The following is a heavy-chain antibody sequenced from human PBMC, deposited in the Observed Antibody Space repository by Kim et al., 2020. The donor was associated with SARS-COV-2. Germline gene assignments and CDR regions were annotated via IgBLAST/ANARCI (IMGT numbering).Heavy chain of an antibody. Sequence: SETPSLTCTVSGGSISSGDYYWSWIRQPPGKGLEWIGYIYYSGSTYYNPSLKSRVTISVDTSKNQFSLKLSSVTAADTAVYYCARAGLWFGELSPPFDYWGQGTLVTVSS. CDR1: GGSISSGDYY. V-gene: IGHV4-30-4*01. D-gene: IGHD3-10*01. CDR2: IYYSGST. J-gene: IGHJ4*02. CDR3: ARAGLWFGELSPPFDY.